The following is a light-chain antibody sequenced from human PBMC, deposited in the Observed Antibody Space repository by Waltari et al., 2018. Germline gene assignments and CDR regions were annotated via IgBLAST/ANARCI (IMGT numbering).Light chain of an antibody. CDR3: QKYVNLPAT. V-gene: IGKV3-20*01. CDR1: QSISKY. CDR2: DTS. Sequence: EIILTQSPGTLSLSPGERATLSCRASQSISKYLAWYQQKPGQAPRLVIYDTSTMATGLQDRFSGSGSGTDFSLTISRLEPEDFAVYYCQKYVNLPATFGQGTKVEIK. J-gene: IGKJ1*01.